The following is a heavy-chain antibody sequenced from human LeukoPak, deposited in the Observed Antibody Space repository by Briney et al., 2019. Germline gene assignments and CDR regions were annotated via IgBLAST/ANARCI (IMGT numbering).Heavy chain of an antibody. Sequence: GSLRLSCTVSGFTVSTNSMSWVRQAPGKGLEWIGYIYYSGSTNYNPSLKSRVTISVDTSKNQFSLKLSSVTAADTAVYYCARGYDSSGYDAFDIWGQGTMVTVSS. CDR3: ARGYDSSGYDAFDI. J-gene: IGHJ3*02. D-gene: IGHD3-22*01. V-gene: IGHV4-59*02. CDR2: IYYSGST. CDR1: GFTVSTNS.